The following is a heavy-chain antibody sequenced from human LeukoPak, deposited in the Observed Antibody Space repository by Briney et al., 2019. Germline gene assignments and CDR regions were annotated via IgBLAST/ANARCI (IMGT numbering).Heavy chain of an antibody. CDR2: INHSGST. D-gene: IGHD3-10*01. CDR1: GGSFSGYY. Sequence: SETLSLTCAAYGGSFSGYYWSWIRQPPGKGLEWIGEINHSGSTNYNPSLKSRLTISVDTSTNQFSLKLSSVTAADTAVYYCARCITMVRGVIRPPDYWGQGTLVTVSS. V-gene: IGHV4-34*01. CDR3: ARCITMVRGVIRPPDY. J-gene: IGHJ4*02.